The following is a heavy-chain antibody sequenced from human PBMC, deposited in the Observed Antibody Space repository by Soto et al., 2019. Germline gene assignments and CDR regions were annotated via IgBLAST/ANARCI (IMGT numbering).Heavy chain of an antibody. V-gene: IGHV4-59*01. D-gene: IGHD3-3*01. J-gene: IGHJ4*02. CDR2: IYYSGST. Sequence: PSETLSLTCTVSGGSISSYYWSWIRQPPGKGLEWIGYIYYSGSTNYNPSLKSRVTISVDTSKNQFSLKLSSVTAADTAVYYCARAHSTIFGVVTSFDYWGQGTLVTVSS. CDR1: GGSISSYY. CDR3: ARAHSTIFGVVTSFDY.